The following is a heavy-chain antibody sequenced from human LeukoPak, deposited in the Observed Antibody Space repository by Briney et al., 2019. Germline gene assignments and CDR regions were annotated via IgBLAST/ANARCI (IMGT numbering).Heavy chain of an antibody. CDR3: ARAAIVVVPAAPTLKAYYYYYMDV. V-gene: IGHV4-59*01. J-gene: IGHJ6*03. D-gene: IGHD2-2*01. CDR1: GGSFSGYY. Sequence: SETLSLTCAVYGGSFSGYYWSWIRQPPGRGLEWIGYIYYSGSTNYNPSLKSRVTISVGTSKNQFSLKLSSVTAADTAVYYCARAAIVVVPAAPTLKAYYYYYMDVWGKGTTVTISS. CDR2: IYYSGST.